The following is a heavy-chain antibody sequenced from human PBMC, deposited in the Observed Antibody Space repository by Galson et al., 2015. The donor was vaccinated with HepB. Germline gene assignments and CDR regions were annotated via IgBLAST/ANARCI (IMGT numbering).Heavy chain of an antibody. J-gene: IGHJ1*01. CDR3: GRASPGWFGAAY. CDR2: IYGGRSP. Sequence: SLRLSCAASHFAVSANYMTWVRQAPGKGLEWVSSIYGGRSPFYAESVRGRFITSRDMSKDTLDLQMNSLKIDDTAVYYCGRASPGWFGAAYWGQGVLVIVSP. CDR1: HFAVSANY. D-gene: IGHD3-10*01. V-gene: IGHV3-53*05.